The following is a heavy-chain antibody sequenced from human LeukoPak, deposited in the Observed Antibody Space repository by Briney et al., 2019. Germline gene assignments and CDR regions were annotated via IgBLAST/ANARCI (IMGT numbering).Heavy chain of an antibody. CDR2: IIPIFGTA. J-gene: IGHJ5*02. D-gene: IGHD2-2*01. V-gene: IGHV1-69*05. Sequence: SVKVSCKASGGTFSSYAISWVRQAPGQGLEWMGRIIPIFGTANYAQKFQGRVTITTDESTSTAYMELSSLRSEDTAVYYCARDLVVVVPAAMTHGGWFDPWGQGTLVTVSS. CDR1: GGTFSSYA. CDR3: ARDLVVVVPAAMTHGGWFDP.